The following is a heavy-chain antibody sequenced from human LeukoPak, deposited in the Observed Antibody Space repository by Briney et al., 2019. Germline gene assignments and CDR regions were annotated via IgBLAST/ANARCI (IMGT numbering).Heavy chain of an antibody. D-gene: IGHD3-22*01. Sequence: GGSLRLSCAASGLTFSDAWMSWVRQAPGKGLEWVGRIKRKTDGGITDYAAPVKGRFTISRDDSKNTLYLQMNSLKTEDTAVYYCTTSPYDSSGYADYWGQGTLVTVSS. V-gene: IGHV3-15*01. J-gene: IGHJ4*02. CDR2: IKRKTDGGIT. CDR3: TTSPYDSSGYADY. CDR1: GLTFSDAW.